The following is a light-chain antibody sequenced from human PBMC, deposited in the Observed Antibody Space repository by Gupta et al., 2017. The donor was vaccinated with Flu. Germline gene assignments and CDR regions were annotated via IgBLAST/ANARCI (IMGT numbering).Light chain of an antibody. J-gene: IGKJ1*01. CDR3: QRYDTLWT. V-gene: IGKV1-5*03. CDR1: QNIGTW. Sequence: DIQMTQSPSTLFASVGERVTITCRASQNIGTWLAWYQQKAGRVPSLLIYRTSYLEIGVPSRFGGSGSGTYFTLTISSLQPDDFATYYCQRYDTLWTFGQGTRVEMK. CDR2: RTS.